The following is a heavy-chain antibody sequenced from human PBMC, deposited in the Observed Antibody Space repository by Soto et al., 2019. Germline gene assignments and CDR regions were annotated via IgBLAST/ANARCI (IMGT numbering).Heavy chain of an antibody. Sequence: LTWIRQHPGKRLEWRGYIHYSGGATYSPSYNPSLKSRIAMSVDTSKRLFSLKLTSVRAADPAVYYCGSVPTYYQHSIIYQPSHPRGQGTLFTVSS. D-gene: IGHD2-21*01. J-gene: IGHJ5*02. CDR3: GSVPTYYQHSIIYQPSHP. CDR2: IHYSGGATYSP. V-gene: IGHV4-31*02.